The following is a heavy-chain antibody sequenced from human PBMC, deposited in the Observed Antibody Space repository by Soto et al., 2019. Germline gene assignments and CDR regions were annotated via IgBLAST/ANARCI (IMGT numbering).Heavy chain of an antibody. J-gene: IGHJ3*02. V-gene: IGHV3-53*01. CDR3: ASMSGSYDAFDI. CDR2: IYSGGST. D-gene: IGHD1-26*01. Sequence: GGSLRLSCAASGFTVSSNYMSWVRQAPGKGLEWVSVIYSGGSTYYADSVKGRFTISRDDSRNTLYLQMNSLRAEDTAVYYCASMSGSYDAFDIWGQGTMVTVSS. CDR1: GFTVSSNY.